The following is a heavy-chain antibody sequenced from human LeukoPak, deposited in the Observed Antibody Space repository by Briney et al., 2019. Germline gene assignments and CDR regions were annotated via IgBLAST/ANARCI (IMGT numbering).Heavy chain of an antibody. CDR3: ASSPTDTARDY. Sequence: GGFLRLSCAASGFTFSGYSMNWVRQAPGKGLEWVSSISSSSSYIYYADSVKGRFTISRDNAKNSLYLQMNSLRAEDTAVYYCASSPTDTARDYWGQGTLVTVSS. CDR1: GFTFSGYS. D-gene: IGHD5-18*01. CDR2: ISSSSSYI. V-gene: IGHV3-21*01. J-gene: IGHJ4*02.